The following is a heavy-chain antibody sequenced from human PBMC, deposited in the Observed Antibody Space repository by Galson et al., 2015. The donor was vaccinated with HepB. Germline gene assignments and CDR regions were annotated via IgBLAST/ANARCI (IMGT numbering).Heavy chain of an antibody. CDR2: IYYSVST. Sequence: LSLTCTVSGGSISSSSYYWGWIRQPPGKGLEWIGSIYYSVSTYYNPSLKSRVTISVDTSKNQFSLKLSSVTAADTAVYYCARCSAGMVTLYYYYYMDVWGKGTTVTVSS. J-gene: IGHJ6*03. CDR1: GGSISSSSYY. D-gene: IGHD5-18*01. V-gene: IGHV4-39*01. CDR3: ARCSAGMVTLYYYYYMDV.